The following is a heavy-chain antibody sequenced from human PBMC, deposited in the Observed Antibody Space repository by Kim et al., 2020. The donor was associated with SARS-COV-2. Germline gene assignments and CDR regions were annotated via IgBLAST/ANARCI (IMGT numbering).Heavy chain of an antibody. CDR2: ISAYNGNT. Sequence: ASVKVSCKASGYTFTSYGISWVRQAPGQGLEWMGWISAYNGNTNYAQKLQGRVTMTTDTSTSTAYMELRSLRSDDTAVYYCARDHLDWNFGNYYYYGMDVWGQGTTVTVSS. CDR1: GYTFTSYG. V-gene: IGHV1-18*01. J-gene: IGHJ6*02. CDR3: ARDHLDWNFGNYYYYGMDV. D-gene: IGHD1-7*01.